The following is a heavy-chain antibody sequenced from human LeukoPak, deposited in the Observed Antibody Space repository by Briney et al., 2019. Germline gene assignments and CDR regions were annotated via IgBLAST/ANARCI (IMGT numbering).Heavy chain of an antibody. Sequence: PSQTLSLTCAVSGGSISSGGYSWSWIRQPPGKGLEWIGYIYHSGSTNYNPSLKSRVTISVDTSKNQFSLKLSSVTAADTAVYYCAANYDILTGYQSYDYWGQGTLVTVSS. V-gene: IGHV4-30-2*01. CDR1: GGSISSGGYS. J-gene: IGHJ4*02. D-gene: IGHD3-9*01. CDR3: AANYDILTGYQSYDY. CDR2: IYHSGST.